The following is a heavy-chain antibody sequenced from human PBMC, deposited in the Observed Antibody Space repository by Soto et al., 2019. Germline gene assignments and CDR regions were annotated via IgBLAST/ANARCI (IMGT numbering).Heavy chain of an antibody. CDR3: ARGPRTPTGGNFFDY. CDR2: IYGGGGA. Sequence: VQVVEAGGGLIQPGESLTISCTASGFSLTNYYMSWVRQASGKGLEWVSAIYGGGGAYYADSVQGRFTISRDNSKNTIYLQMSSLRADDTGVYSCARGPRTPTGGNFFDYWGHGTLVTVSS. CDR1: GFSLTNYY. V-gene: IGHV3-53*01. D-gene: IGHD1-1*01. J-gene: IGHJ4*01.